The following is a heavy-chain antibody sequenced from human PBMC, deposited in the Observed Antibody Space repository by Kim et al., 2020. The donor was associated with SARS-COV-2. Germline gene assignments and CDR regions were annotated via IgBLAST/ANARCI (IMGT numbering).Heavy chain of an antibody. CDR1: GFTINDHA. V-gene: IGHV3-9*01. CDR2: ISWNSGSI. J-gene: IGHJ4*01. D-gene: IGHD1-1*01. CDR3: SKEPVGGNYFDN. Sequence: GGSLRHSCTASGFTINDHAMHWVRQAPGKGLEWLSSISWNSGSIPYAHSLEGRFTISRDNAENSLYLQLDRMKPENAATYYCSKEPVGGNYFDNWG.